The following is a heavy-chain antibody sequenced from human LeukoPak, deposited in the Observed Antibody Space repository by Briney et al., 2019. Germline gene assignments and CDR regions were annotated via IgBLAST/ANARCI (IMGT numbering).Heavy chain of an antibody. CDR3: ATAPTTVVRGYYFDY. Sequence: GASVKVSCKVSGYTLTELSMHWVRQAPRKGLEWMGGFDPEDGETIYAQKFQGRVTMTEDTSTDTAYMELSSLRSEDTAVYYCATAPTTVVRGYYFDYWGQGTLVTVSS. D-gene: IGHD4-17*01. V-gene: IGHV1-24*01. J-gene: IGHJ4*02. CDR1: GYTLTELS. CDR2: FDPEDGET.